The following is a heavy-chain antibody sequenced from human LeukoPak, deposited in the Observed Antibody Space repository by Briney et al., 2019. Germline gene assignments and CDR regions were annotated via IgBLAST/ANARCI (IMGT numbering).Heavy chain of an antibody. CDR1: GGTFSSYT. Sequence: SVKVSCKASGGTFSSYTISWVRQAPGQGLEWMGRIIPILGIANYAQKFQGRVTITADKSTSTAYMELSSLRSEDTAVYYCARGVVAATIYYYYHGMDVWGQGTTVTVSS. CDR2: IIPILGIA. CDR3: ARGVVAATIYYYYHGMDV. V-gene: IGHV1-69*02. D-gene: IGHD2-15*01. J-gene: IGHJ6*02.